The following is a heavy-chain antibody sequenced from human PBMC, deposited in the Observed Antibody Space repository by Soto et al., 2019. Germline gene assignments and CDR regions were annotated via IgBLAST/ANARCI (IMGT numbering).Heavy chain of an antibody. V-gene: IGHV3-74*01. Sequence: GCSLRLSCVASGFVFEVYWMHWVRQVPGKGLEWVSRISDDGARSDYADSVRGRFTISRDNAKNALYLQMNALRGEDTAVYFCNRGPRPSSFGKGAVWGRGAMVTVSA. CDR3: NRGPRPSSFGKGAV. D-gene: IGHD2-2*01. J-gene: IGHJ4*02. CDR2: ISDDGARS. CDR1: GFVFEVYW.